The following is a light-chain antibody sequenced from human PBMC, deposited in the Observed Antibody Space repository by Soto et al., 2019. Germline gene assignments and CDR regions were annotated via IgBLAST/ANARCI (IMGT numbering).Light chain of an antibody. V-gene: IGKV1-39*01. CDR3: QQSYRAPRT. J-gene: IGKJ2*01. Sequence: DIQMTQSPSSLSASVGDRVTITCRASQSISNFLNWYQQKPGKAPKLLISAASSLQGGVPSRFSGSGSGTDFPLIISILQPEDFATYYCQQSYRAPRTFGQGTKLEIK. CDR2: AAS. CDR1: QSISNF.